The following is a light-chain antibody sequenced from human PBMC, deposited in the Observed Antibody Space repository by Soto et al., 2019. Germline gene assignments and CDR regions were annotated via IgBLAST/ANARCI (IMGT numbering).Light chain of an antibody. CDR2: AAS. V-gene: IGKV1-9*01. J-gene: IGKJ1*01. Sequence: IQLTQSPSSLSASVGDRVTITCRASQGISSYLAWYQQKPGKAPKLLIYAASTLQSRVPSRFSGSGSGTEFTLTISSLQPEDFATYSCQQSYSTTWTFGQGTKVDIK. CDR3: QQSYSTTWT. CDR1: QGISSY.